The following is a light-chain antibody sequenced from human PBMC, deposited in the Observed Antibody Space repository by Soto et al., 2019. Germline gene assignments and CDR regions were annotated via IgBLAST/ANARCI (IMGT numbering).Light chain of an antibody. J-gene: IGLJ1*01. V-gene: IGLV2-14*01. Sequence: QSALTQPASVSGSPGQSITISCTGTSSDVGDYKHVSWYQRHPDKAPKALIYEVSNRPSGVSNRFSGSKSGNTASLSISGLQAEDEADYYCSTYTTGRTLVFGPGTKVTVL. CDR2: EVS. CDR1: SSDVGDYKH. CDR3: STYTTGRTLV.